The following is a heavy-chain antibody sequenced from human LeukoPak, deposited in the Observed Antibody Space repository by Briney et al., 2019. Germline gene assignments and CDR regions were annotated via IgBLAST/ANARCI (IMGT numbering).Heavy chain of an antibody. V-gene: IGHV1-46*01. CDR3: ARGRAYDSSGYDLLDH. D-gene: IGHD3-22*01. J-gene: IGHJ4*02. CDR2: INPTGGST. CDR1: GYTFTSYY. Sequence: ASVKVSCKASGYTFTSYYMHWVRQAPGQGLEWMGIINPTGGSTSYAQKFQGRVTLTRDTSTTTVYMELYSLRSEDTAVYYCARGRAYDSSGYDLLDHWGQGTLVTASS.